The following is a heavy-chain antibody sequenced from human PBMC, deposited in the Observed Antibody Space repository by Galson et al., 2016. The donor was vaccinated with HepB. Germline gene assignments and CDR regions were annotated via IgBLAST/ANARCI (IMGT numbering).Heavy chain of an antibody. CDR3: AKDSGAALAGTGHLWLDP. CDR1: GFYFGDHA. Sequence: SLRLYCAASGFYFGDHAMGWFRQAPGKGLEWVGFIRSKPYGGTQEYAASVRGRFTISRDDAKSIAYLQISSLQTEDTAVYFCAKDSGAALAGTGHLWLDPWGQGTLVIVSS. D-gene: IGHD6-19*01. J-gene: IGHJ5*02. V-gene: IGHV3-49*03. CDR2: IRSKPYGGTQ.